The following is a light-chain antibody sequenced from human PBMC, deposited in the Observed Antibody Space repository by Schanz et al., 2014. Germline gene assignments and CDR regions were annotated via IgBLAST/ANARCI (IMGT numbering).Light chain of an antibody. J-gene: IGKJ2*01. CDR3: QQSYSTPYT. Sequence: DIQMTQSPSSLSASVGDRVTITCRASQSISSYLHWYQQKPGKAPKLLIYTASNLQSGVPSRFSGSGSGTEFTLTISSLQPEDFATYFCQQSYSTPYTFGQGTKLEIK. CDR2: TAS. V-gene: IGKV1-39*01. CDR1: QSISSY.